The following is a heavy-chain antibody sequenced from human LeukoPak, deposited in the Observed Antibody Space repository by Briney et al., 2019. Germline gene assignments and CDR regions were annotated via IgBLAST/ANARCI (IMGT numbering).Heavy chain of an antibody. Sequence: PGGSLRLPCAPSGFTFSRYRAHWVRQAPGKGRVGVSRIIGDGCSTIYAHSVKGRFTISRDNAKNTLYLQMNGLRVDDTAVYYSSSTVTAALWGQGTLVTVSS. D-gene: IGHD2-21*02. CDR1: GFTFSRYR. CDR2: IIGDGCST. J-gene: IGHJ4*02. V-gene: IGHV3-74*01. CDR3: SSTVTAAL.